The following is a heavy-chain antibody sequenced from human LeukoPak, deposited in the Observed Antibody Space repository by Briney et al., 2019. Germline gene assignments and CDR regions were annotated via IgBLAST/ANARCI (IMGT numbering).Heavy chain of an antibody. CDR1: GYTLTSYD. CDR3: ARVNGLPDY. V-gene: IGHV1-8*01. Sequence: GASVKVSCKASGYTLTSYDINWVRQAPGQGLEWMGWMNPKSGYTGYAQKFQGKVTMTRDTSISTAYMEVSSLTFDDTAIYYCARVNGLPDYWGQGTLVTVSS. CDR2: MNPKSGYT. J-gene: IGHJ4*02. D-gene: IGHD2-8*01.